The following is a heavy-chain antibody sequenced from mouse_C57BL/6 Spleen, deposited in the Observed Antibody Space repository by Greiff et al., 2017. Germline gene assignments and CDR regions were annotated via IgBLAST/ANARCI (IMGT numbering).Heavy chain of an antibody. CDR2: ISSGGSYT. J-gene: IGHJ2*01. V-gene: IGHV5-6*01. D-gene: IGHD2-4*01. CDR3: ARETEDDYYFDY. CDR1: GFTFSSYG. Sequence: EVKLQESGGDLVKPGGSLKLSCAASGFTFSSYGMSWVRQTPDKRLEWVATISSGGSYTYYPDSVKGRFTISRDNAKNTLYLQMSSLKSEDTAMYYCARETEDDYYFDYWGQGTTLTVSS.